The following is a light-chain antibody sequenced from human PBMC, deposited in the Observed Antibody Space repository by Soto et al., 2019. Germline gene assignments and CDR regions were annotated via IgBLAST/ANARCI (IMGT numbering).Light chain of an antibody. CDR1: QSVNSRY. J-gene: IGKJ5*01. CDR3: QQSGRPPRAT. CDR2: EAS. Sequence: DTVLTQSPGTLSLSPGERATLSGRSIQSVNSRYIAWYQVKPGQAPRLLIYEASSRATGIPDRFSGGGSGTDFTLSISKVEPEDFAVYYCQQSGRPPRATVGPGTRLEIK. V-gene: IGKV3-20*01.